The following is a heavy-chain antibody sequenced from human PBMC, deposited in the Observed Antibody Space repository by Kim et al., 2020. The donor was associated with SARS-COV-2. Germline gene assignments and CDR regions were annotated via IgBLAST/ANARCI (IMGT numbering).Heavy chain of an antibody. V-gene: IGHV4-34*01. CDR1: GGSSSGYY. Sequence: SETLSLTCAVYGGSSSGYYWSWIRQPPGKGLEWIGEINHSGSTNYNPSLKSRVTISVDTSKNQFSLKLSSVTAADTAVYYCARGNPNYCSGGSCYSYYYYGMDVWGQGTTVTVSS. D-gene: IGHD2-15*01. CDR3: ARGNPNYCSGGSCYSYYYYGMDV. CDR2: INHSGST. J-gene: IGHJ6*02.